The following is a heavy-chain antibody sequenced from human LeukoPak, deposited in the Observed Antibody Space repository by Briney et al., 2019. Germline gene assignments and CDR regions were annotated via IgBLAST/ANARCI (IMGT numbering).Heavy chain of an antibody. CDR2: IYSGGST. V-gene: IGHV3-53*01. CDR1: GFTFSSNY. CDR3: ARLDEDFWSGYPSNFDY. J-gene: IGHJ4*02. Sequence: GGSLRLSCAASGFTFSSNYMSWVRQAPGKGLEWVSVIYSGGSTYYADSVKGRFTISRDNSKNTLYLQMNSLRAEDTAVYYCARLDEDFWSGYPSNFDYWGQGTLVTVSS. D-gene: IGHD3-3*01.